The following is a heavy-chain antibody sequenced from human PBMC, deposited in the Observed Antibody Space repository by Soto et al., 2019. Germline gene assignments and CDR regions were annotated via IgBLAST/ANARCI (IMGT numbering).Heavy chain of an antibody. D-gene: IGHD4-17*01. J-gene: IGHJ4*02. CDR2: IYYSGST. CDR1: GGSISSYY. Sequence: SETLSLTCTVSGGSISSYYWSWIRQPPGKGLEWIGYIYYSGSTNYNPSLKSRVTISVDTSKNQFSLKLSSVTAADTAVYYCARCFGWGDDYGFDYWGQGTLVTVSS. CDR3: ARCFGWGDDYGFDY. V-gene: IGHV4-59*01.